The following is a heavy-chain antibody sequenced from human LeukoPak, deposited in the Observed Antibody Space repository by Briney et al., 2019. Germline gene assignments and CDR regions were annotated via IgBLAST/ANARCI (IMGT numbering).Heavy chain of an antibody. D-gene: IGHD3-22*01. CDR1: GFTLSSYS. CDR2: ISSSSSTI. V-gene: IGHV3-48*01. Sequence: GGSLRLSCAASGFTLSSYSMNWVRQAPGKGLEWVSYISSSSSTIYYADSVKGRFTISRDNAKKSLYLQMTSLRAEDTGVYYCARAPSEIGGYYPEYFRHWGQGTLVTVSP. J-gene: IGHJ1*01. CDR3: ARAPSEIGGYYPEYFRH.